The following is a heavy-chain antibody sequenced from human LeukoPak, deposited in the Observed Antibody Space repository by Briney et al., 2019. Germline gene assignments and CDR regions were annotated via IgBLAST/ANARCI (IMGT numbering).Heavy chain of an antibody. J-gene: IGHJ4*02. CDR2: MKYDGSEK. Sequence: PGGSLRLSCAASGFIFSSYWMTWVRQAPGKGLEWVANMKYDGSEKYYVDPVKGRFTISRDNAKNSLYLQMNSLRAEDTAVYYCARDIEAAGLFLDYWGQGTLVTVSS. CDR3: ARDIEAAGLFLDY. D-gene: IGHD6-13*01. CDR1: GFIFSSYW. V-gene: IGHV3-7*01.